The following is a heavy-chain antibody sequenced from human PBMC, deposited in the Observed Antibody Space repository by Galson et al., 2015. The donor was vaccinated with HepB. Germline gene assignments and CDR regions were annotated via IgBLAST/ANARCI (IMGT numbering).Heavy chain of an antibody. Sequence: ETLSLTCTVSGGSISSYYWSWIRQPPGKGLEWIGYIYYSGSTNYNPSLKSRVTISVDTSKNQFSLKLSSVTAADTAVYYCARRGSSWIDYWGQGTLVTVSS. CDR2: IYYSGST. CDR1: GGSISSYY. J-gene: IGHJ4*02. V-gene: IGHV4-59*08. CDR3: ARRGSSWIDY. D-gene: IGHD6-13*01.